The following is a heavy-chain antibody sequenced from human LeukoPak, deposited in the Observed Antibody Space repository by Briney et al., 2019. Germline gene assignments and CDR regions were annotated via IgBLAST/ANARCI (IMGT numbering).Heavy chain of an antibody. CDR2: IKQDGSEK. J-gene: IGHJ3*02. CDR3: ARDRYCSGGSCYWDDAFDI. CDR1: GFTFSSYW. V-gene: IGHV3-7*01. D-gene: IGHD2-15*01. Sequence: GGSLRLSCAASGFTFSSYWMSWVRQAPGKGLEWVANIKQDGSEKYYVDSVKGRFTISRDNAKNSLYLQMNSLRAEDTAVYYCARDRYCSGGSCYWDDAFDIWGQGTMVTVSS.